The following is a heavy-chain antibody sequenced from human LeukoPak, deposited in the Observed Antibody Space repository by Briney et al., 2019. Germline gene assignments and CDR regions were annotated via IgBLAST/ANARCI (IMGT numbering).Heavy chain of an antibody. Sequence: SETLSLTCTVSGGSISSSSYYWGWIRQPPGKGLEWIGSIYYSGSTNYNPSLKSRVTISPDTSKNQFSLKLSSVTAADTAVYYCARELAGYGKLDYWGQGILVTVSS. J-gene: IGHJ4*02. V-gene: IGHV4-39*07. D-gene: IGHD5-12*01. CDR1: GGSISSSSYY. CDR2: IYYSGST. CDR3: ARELAGYGKLDY.